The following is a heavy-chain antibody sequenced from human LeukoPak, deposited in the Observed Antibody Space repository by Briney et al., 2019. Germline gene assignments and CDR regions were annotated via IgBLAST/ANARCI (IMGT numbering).Heavy chain of an antibody. CDR3: AKASVLRYFDWHDY. CDR2: ISYDGSNK. D-gene: IGHD3-9*01. J-gene: IGHJ4*02. Sequence: GGSLRLSCAASGFTFSSYGMHWVRQAPGKGLEWVAVISYDGSNKYYADSVKGRFTISRDNSKNTLYLQMNSLRAEDTAVYYCAKASVLRYFDWHDYWGQGTLVTVSS. V-gene: IGHV3-30*18. CDR1: GFTFSSYG.